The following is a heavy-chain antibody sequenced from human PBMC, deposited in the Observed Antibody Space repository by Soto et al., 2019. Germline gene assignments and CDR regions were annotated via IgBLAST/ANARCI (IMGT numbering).Heavy chain of an antibody. CDR2: IIPILGIA. J-gene: IGHJ4*02. V-gene: IGHV1-69*02. D-gene: IGHD1-26*01. CDR1: GGTFSSYT. Sequence: QVQLVQSGAEVKKPGSSVKVSCKASGGTFSSYTISWVRQAPGQGLEWMGRIIPILGIANYAQKFQGRVTITANKSTRTSKMKLSSLRSEDTALYYCAPGSREGGYWGQGTLVTVSS. CDR3: APGSREGGY.